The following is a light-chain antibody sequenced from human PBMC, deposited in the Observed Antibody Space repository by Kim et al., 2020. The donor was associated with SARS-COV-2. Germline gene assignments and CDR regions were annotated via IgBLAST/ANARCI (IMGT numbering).Light chain of an antibody. CDR2: GAS. CDR1: QSVSSN. V-gene: IGKV3-15*01. J-gene: IGKJ2*01. CDR3: QEYNTWPRYT. Sequence: VSPGERATHFCRASQSVSSNLAWYQQIPGQSPRLLIYGASTRATGIPARFSGTGSETEFTLFISSLQSEDSAVYYCQEYNTWPRYTFGQGTKLEI.